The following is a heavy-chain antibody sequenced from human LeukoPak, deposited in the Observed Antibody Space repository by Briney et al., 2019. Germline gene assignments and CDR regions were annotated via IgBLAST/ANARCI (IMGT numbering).Heavy chain of an antibody. CDR1: GFTVGSNY. V-gene: IGHV3-66*01. CDR3: ARGEYNWNDLHL. CDR2: MYSGGST. Sequence: GGSLRLSCAASGFTVGSNYMSWVRQAPGRGLEWVSVMYSGGSTYYADSAKSRFTTSRDNSKNTLYLQMNSLRAEDTAVYYCARGEYNWNDLHLWGQGTLVTVSS. J-gene: IGHJ5*02. D-gene: IGHD1-20*01.